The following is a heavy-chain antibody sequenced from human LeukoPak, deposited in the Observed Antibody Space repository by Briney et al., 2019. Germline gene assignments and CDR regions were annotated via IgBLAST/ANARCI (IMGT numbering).Heavy chain of an antibody. V-gene: IGHV1-8*01. Sequence: SVKVSCKASRYTFTSYDIHWVRQATGQGLEWMGWMNPNSGNTGYAQKFQGRVTMTRNTSISTAYMELSSLRFGDTAVYYCVRDSPVPAANDYYYYGMGVWGQGTTVSVSS. CDR1: RYTFTSYD. CDR3: VRDSPVPAANDYYYYGMGV. D-gene: IGHD2-2*01. J-gene: IGHJ6*01. CDR2: MNPNSGNT.